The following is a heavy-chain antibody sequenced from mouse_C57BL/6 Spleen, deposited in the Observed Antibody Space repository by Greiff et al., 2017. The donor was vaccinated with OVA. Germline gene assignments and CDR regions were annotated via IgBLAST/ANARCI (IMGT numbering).Heavy chain of an antibody. CDR2: IDPSDSYT. Sequence: VQLQQPGAELVKPGASVKLSCKASGYTFTSYWMQWVKQRPGQGLEWIGEIDPSDSYTTYNQKFTGKATLTVDTSSSTAYMQLSSLTSEDSAVYYCARSSGCAYWGQGTLVTVSA. V-gene: IGHV1-50*01. CDR3: ARSSGCAY. D-gene: IGHD1-3*01. J-gene: IGHJ3*01. CDR1: GYTFTSYW.